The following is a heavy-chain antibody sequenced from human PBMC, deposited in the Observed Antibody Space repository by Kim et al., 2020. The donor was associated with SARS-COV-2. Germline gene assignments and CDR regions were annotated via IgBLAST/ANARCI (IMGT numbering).Heavy chain of an antibody. Sequence: YSDSVTGRSTISRDNANNSLYLQMNSLRAEDAALYYCARTYRPVYYYGMDVWGQGTTVSVSS. D-gene: IGHD4-4*01. J-gene: IGHJ6*02. V-gene: IGHV3-11*01. CDR3: ARTYRPVYYYGMDV.